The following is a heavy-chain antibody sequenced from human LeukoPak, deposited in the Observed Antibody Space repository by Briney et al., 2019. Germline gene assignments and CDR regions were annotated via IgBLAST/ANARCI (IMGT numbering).Heavy chain of an antibody. CDR1: GFTFSSYS. CDR2: ISSSSSYI. Sequence: GGSLRLSCAASGFTFSSYSMNWVRQAPGKGLEWVSSISSSSSYIYYADSLKGRFTISRDNAKNSLYLQMNSLRAEDTAVYYCARGGLTTPYTLRFWGQGTLVTVSS. J-gene: IGHJ4*02. V-gene: IGHV3-21*01. D-gene: IGHD4-11*01. CDR3: ARGGLTTPYTLRF.